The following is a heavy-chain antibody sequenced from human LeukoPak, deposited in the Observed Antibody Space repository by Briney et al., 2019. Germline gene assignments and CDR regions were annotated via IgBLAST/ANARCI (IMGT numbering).Heavy chain of an antibody. CDR3: ARSAAGPNWFDP. V-gene: IGHV4-59*01. Sequence: SETLSLTCTVSGGSISSYYWSWIRQPPGKGLEWIGYIYYSGSTNYNPSLKSRVTISVDTPKNQFSLKLSSVTAADTAVYYCARSAAGPNWFDPWGQGTLVTVSS. D-gene: IGHD6-13*01. CDR2: IYYSGST. J-gene: IGHJ5*02. CDR1: GGSISSYY.